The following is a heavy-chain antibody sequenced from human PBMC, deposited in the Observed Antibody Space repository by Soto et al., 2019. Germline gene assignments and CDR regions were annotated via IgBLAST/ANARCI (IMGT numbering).Heavy chain of an antibody. J-gene: IGHJ4*02. CDR3: ARWGGYCTSTSCSFDY. D-gene: IGHD2-2*01. CDR2: IYPGDSDS. Sequence: GESLKISCKASGYNFPNYWIGWVRQMPGRGLEWMGVIYPGDSDSRYSPSFQGQVTISADKSISTTYLQWSSLKPSDTAMYYCARWGGYCTSTSCSFDYWGQGTLVTVSS. V-gene: IGHV5-51*01. CDR1: GYNFPNYW.